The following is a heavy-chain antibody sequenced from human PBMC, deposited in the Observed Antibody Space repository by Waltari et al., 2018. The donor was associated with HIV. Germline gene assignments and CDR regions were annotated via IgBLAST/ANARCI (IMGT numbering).Heavy chain of an antibody. J-gene: IGHJ2*01. CDR2: IYYSGRP. V-gene: IGHV4-39*01. CDR3: ARHKGQPYYYDSSGYYYRWYFDL. D-gene: IGHD3-22*01. CDR1: GGSISSSSYY. Sequence: QLQLQESGPGLVKPSETLSLTCTVSGGSISSSSYYWGWIRPPPGKGLEWIGSIYYSGRPSYNPSLKGRVPISVDTSKNQFSLKLSSVTAADTAVYYCARHKGQPYYYDSSGYYYRWYFDLWGRGTLVTVSS.